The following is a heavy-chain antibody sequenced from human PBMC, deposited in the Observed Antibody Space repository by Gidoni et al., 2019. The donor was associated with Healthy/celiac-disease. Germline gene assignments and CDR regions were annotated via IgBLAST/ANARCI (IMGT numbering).Heavy chain of an antibody. V-gene: IGHV1-69*06. Sequence: VQLVPSGAEVKKPGSSVKVSCKASGSPFSSYAISWVRQAPGQGLEWMGGIIPIFGTANNEQKVQGRVTSTADKATSTAYMELSSVRSEDTDVYYWAICEGGDGSTSGWFDPWGQGTLVTVSS. CDR1: GSPFSSYA. D-gene: IGHD2-2*01. CDR2: IIPIFGTA. CDR3: AICEGGDGSTSGWFDP. J-gene: IGHJ5*02.